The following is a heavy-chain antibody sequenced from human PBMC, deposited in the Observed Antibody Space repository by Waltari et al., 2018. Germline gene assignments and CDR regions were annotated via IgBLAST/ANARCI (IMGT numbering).Heavy chain of an antibody. CDR1: GDSVSSGRYY. CDR3: ARDTYYFDSGSST. J-gene: IGHJ5*01. Sequence: QVQLQESGPGLVKPSETLSLTCTVSGDSVSSGRYYWSWVRQPPGKALEWIGYMSHSGSTNYNPSHKSRVTISLDTSKNQLSLRLTSVSAADTAVYYCARDTYYFDSGSSTWGHGTLVTVSS. V-gene: IGHV4-61*01. CDR2: MSHSGST. D-gene: IGHD3-10*01.